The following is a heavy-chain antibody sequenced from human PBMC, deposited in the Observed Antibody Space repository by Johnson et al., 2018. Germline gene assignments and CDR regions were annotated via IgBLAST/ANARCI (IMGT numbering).Heavy chain of an antibody. J-gene: IGHJ3*02. V-gene: IGHV3-21*01. D-gene: IGHD3-16*02. Sequence: VQLVQSGGGLVKPGGSLRLSCAASGFTFSSYSMNWVRQAPGKGLEWVSSISSSSSYIYYADSVKGRFTISRDNAKNSLYLQMNSLRAEDTAVYYCARVTYDYVWGSYLDAFDIWGQGTMVTVSS. CDR3: ARVTYDYVWGSYLDAFDI. CDR2: ISSSSSYI. CDR1: GFTFSSYS.